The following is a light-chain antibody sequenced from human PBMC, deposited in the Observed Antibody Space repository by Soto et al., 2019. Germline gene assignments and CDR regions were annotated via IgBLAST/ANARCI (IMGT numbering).Light chain of an antibody. J-gene: IGKJ1*01. V-gene: IGKV2-28*01. CDR2: LRS. CDR1: XXFLHSNGNNY. CDR3: IQALENPRA. Sequence: VVNQSLVCLRLXPGQXGNIXXXXSXXFLHSNGNNYLDWYLEKPGQATQLLIYLRSKRASGVPDRFSGSGSGTDFTLKISRVEAEDVGVYYCIQALENPRAFGQGTKLDIK.